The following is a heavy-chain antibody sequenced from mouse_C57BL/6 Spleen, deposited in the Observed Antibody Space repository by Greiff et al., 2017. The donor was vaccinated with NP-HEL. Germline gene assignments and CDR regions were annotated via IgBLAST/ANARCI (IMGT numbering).Heavy chain of an antibody. J-gene: IGHJ3*01. CDR1: GFSLTSYG. CDR3: ANLYYGYDPAWFAY. D-gene: IGHD2-2*01. V-gene: IGHV2-3*01. CDR2: IWGDGST. Sequence: VKVVESGPGLVAPSQSLSITCTVSGFSLTSYGVSWVRQPPGKGLEWLGVIWGDGSTNYHSALISRLSISKDNSKSQVFLKLNSLQTDDTATYYCANLYYGYDPAWFAYWGQGTLVTVSA.